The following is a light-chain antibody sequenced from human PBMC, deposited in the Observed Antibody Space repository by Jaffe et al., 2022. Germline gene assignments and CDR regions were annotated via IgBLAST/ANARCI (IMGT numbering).Light chain of an antibody. V-gene: IGKV3-20*01. CDR3: QQHSGSPFS. J-gene: IGKJ3*01. CDR2: AAS. Sequence: EIVLTQSPGTLSLSPGERATLSCRASQSISNDYLAWYQQKPGQAPRLLIYAASSRAPGTPDRFSGSGSGTDFTLTISRLEPEDFAVYYCQQHSGSPFSFGPGTTVDIK. CDR1: QSISNDY.